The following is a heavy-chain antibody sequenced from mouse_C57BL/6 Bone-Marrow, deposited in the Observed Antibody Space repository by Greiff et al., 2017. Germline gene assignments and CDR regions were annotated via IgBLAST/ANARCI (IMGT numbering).Heavy chain of an antibody. V-gene: IGHV5-4*01. CDR1: GFTFSSYA. CDR2: ISDGGSYT. J-gene: IGHJ3*01. CDR3: ARDERFAY. Sequence: EVKLLESVGGLVKPGGSLKLSCAASGFTFSSYAMSWVRQTPEKRLEWVATISDGGSYTYYPDNVKGRFTISRDNAKNNLYLQMSHLKSEDTAMYYCARDERFAYWGQGTLVTVSA.